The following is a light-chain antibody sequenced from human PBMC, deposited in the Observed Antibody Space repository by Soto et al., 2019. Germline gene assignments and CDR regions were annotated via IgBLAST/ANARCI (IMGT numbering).Light chain of an antibody. CDR3: AAWDDSLSGYV. V-gene: IGLV1-47*02. CDR2: GNN. Sequence: QSVLTQPPSASGTPGQRVTISCSGSSSNIGSNYVYWYQQLPGTAPKLLIFGNNQRPSGVPDRFSGSKSGTSASLAISGLRSEDEADCYCAAWDDSLSGYVFGTGTKVTVL. CDR1: SSNIGSNY. J-gene: IGLJ1*01.